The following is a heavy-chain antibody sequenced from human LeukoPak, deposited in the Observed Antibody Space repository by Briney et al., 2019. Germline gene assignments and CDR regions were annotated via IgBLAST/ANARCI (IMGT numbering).Heavy chain of an antibody. CDR3: ARYILTGYSNWFDP. V-gene: IGHV3-30*02. CDR1: GFTFSSYG. CDR2: IRYDGSNK. D-gene: IGHD3-9*01. J-gene: IGHJ5*02. Sequence: GGSLRLSCAASGFTFSSYGMHWVRQAPGKGLEWVAFIRYDGSNKYYADSVKGRFTISRDNSKNTLYLQMNSLRSEDTAVYYCARYILTGYSNWFDPWGRGTLVTVSS.